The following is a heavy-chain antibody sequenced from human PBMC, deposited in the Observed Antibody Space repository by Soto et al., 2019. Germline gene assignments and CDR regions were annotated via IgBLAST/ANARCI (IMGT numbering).Heavy chain of an antibody. CDR3: AIYYDYIWGSYRTPYYFDY. Sequence: GASVKVSCKASGYTFTSYGISWVRQAPGQGLEWMGWISAYNGNTNYAQKLQGRVTMTTDTSTSTAYMELRSLRSDDTAVYYCAIYYDYIWGSYRTPYYFDYWGQGTLVTVSP. D-gene: IGHD3-16*02. V-gene: IGHV1-18*01. J-gene: IGHJ4*02. CDR2: ISAYNGNT. CDR1: GYTFTSYG.